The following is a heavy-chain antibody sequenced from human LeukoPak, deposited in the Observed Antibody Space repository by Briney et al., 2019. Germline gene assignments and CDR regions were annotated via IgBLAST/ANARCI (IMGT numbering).Heavy chain of an antibody. J-gene: IGHJ5*02. CDR2: IYPGDSDT. D-gene: IGHD3-3*01. CDR1: GYSFTSYW. CDR3: ARYVGVVRRTLRGWFDP. V-gene: IGHV5-51*01. Sequence: HGESLKISCKGSGYSFTSYWIGWVRQMPGKGLEWMGIIYPGDSDTRYSPSFQGQVTISADKSISTAYLQWSSLKASDTAMYYCARYVGVVRRTLRGWFDPWGQGTLVTVSS.